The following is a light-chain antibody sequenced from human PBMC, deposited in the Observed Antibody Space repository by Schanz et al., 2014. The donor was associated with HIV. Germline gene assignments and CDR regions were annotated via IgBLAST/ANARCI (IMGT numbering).Light chain of an antibody. CDR2: GAS. V-gene: IGKV3-20*01. J-gene: IGKJ5*01. CDR3: QQYGTSLIT. CDR1: QTVSSNS. Sequence: EIVLTQSPGTLSLSPGERATLSCRASQTVSSNSLGWYQQKRGQVPRLLIYGASSRATGIPDRFSGSGSGTDFTLTIIRLEPEDFAVYYCQQYGTSLITFGQGTRLEI.